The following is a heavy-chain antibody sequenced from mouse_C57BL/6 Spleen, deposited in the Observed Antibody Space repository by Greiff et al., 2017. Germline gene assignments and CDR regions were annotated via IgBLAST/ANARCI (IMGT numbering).Heavy chain of an antibody. CDR2: IDPSDSYT. J-gene: IGHJ4*01. Sequence: VQLQQPGAELVMPGASVKLSCKASGYTFTSYWMHWVKQRPGQGLERNGEIDPSDSYTNYNQKFMGKSTLTVDKSSSTAYMQLSSLTSEDSAVYYCARVTVVYAMDYWGQGTSGTVSS. D-gene: IGHD1-1*01. CDR3: ARVTVVYAMDY. CDR1: GYTFTSYW. V-gene: IGHV1-69*01.